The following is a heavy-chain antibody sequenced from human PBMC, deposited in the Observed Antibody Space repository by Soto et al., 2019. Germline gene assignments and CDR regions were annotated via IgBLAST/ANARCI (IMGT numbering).Heavy chain of an antibody. Sequence: SETLSLTCTVSGGSISSGDYYWSWIRQPPGKGLEWIRYTYYSGSTYYNPSLKSRITISVDTSKNQFSLKLSSVTAADTAVYFCDTSIEGVAARTDYWGQGTLVTVSS. CDR3: DTSIEGVAARTDY. J-gene: IGHJ4*02. V-gene: IGHV4-30-4*01. D-gene: IGHD6-6*01. CDR1: GGSISSGDYY. CDR2: TYYSGST.